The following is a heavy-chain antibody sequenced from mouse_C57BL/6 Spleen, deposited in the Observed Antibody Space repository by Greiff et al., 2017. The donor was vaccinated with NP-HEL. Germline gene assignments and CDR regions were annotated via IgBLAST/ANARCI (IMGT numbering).Heavy chain of an antibody. D-gene: IGHD1-1*01. J-gene: IGHJ1*03. V-gene: IGHV5-6*01. CDR1: GFTFSSYG. CDR2: ISSGGSYT. CDR3: ARQGGSSTWYFDV. Sequence: EVKLVESGGDLVKPGGSLKLSCAASGFTFSSYGMSWVRQTPDKRLEWVATISSGGSYTYYPDSVKGRFTISRDNAKNTLYLQMSSLKSEDTAMYYCARQGGSSTWYFDVWGTGTTVTVSS.